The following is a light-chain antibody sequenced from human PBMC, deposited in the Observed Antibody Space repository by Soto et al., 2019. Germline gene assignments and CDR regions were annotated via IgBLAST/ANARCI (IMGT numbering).Light chain of an antibody. CDR1: QSVSSY. Sequence: IVRRQYSDTLSVSPGERATLSCRASQSVSSYLAWYQQKPGQAPRLLIYGASTRPIGIPARFSGTGSETEFTLTISSLQSEDFAVYYCQQYNRLPRAFGQGTKVDIK. CDR3: QQYNRLPRA. CDR2: GAS. J-gene: IGKJ1*01. V-gene: IGKV3-15*01.